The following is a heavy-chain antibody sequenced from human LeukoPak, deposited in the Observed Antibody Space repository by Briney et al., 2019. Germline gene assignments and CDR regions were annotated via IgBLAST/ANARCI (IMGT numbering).Heavy chain of an antibody. Sequence: SETLSLTCTVSGGSISSYYWSWIRQPPGKGLEWIGYIYTSGSTNYNPFLKSRVTISVDTSKNQFSLKLSSVTAADTAVYYCARSGRYCSSTSCFNWFDPWGQGTLVTVSS. CDR3: ARSGRYCSSTSCFNWFDP. CDR2: IYTSGST. CDR1: GGSISSYY. D-gene: IGHD2-2*01. V-gene: IGHV4-4*09. J-gene: IGHJ5*02.